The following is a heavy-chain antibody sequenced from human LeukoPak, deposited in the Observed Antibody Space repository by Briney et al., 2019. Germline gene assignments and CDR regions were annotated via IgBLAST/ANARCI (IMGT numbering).Heavy chain of an antibody. Sequence: SVKVSCKASGGTISGYAISWVRQAPGQGLEWMGRIIPILGIANYAQKFQGRVTITADKSTSTAYMELSSLRSEDTAVYYCARLGYYDSSGPLGVDYWGQGTLVTVSS. V-gene: IGHV1-69*04. D-gene: IGHD3-22*01. J-gene: IGHJ4*02. CDR3: ARLGYYDSSGPLGVDY. CDR1: GGTISGYA. CDR2: IIPILGIA.